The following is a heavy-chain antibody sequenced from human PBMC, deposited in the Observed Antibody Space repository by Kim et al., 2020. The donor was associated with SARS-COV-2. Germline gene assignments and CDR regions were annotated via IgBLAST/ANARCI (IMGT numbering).Heavy chain of an antibody. CDR2: ISYDGSNK. J-gene: IGHJ4*03. CDR1: GFTFSSYG. D-gene: IGHD3-22*01. V-gene: IGHV3-30*18. CDR3: AKDPTYYYDSGDYGAVGLVGYFDY. Sequence: GGSLRLSCAASGFTFSSYGMHWVRQAPGKGLEWVAVISYDGSNKYYADSVKGRFTISRDNSKNTLYLQMNSLRAEDTAVYYCAKDPTYYYDSGDYGAVGLVGYFDYWGQGTLVTVSS.